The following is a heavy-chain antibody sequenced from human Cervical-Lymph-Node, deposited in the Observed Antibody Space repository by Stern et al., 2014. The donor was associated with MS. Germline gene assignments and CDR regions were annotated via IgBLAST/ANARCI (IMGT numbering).Heavy chain of an antibody. CDR1: GYRFSSDW. J-gene: IGHJ1*01. CDR2: IYPGDSDT. Sequence: VQLGQSGAEVKKPGESLKISCKGLGYRFSSDWIGWVRQMPGKGLEWMGIIYPGDSDTRYSPSFQGQVTFSADKSISTVYLQWSSLKPSDTATYYCATRQFFQHWGQGTLVTVSS. CDR3: ATRQFFQH. V-gene: IGHV5-51*01.